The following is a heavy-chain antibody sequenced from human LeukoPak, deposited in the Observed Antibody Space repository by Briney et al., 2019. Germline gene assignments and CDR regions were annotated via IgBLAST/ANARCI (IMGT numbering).Heavy chain of an antibody. V-gene: IGHV3-30*02. CDR2: IRYDGSNK. CDR3: AKDRYYYDSSGYYRFDY. CDR1: GFTFSSYG. D-gene: IGHD3-22*01. Sequence: GGSLRLSCAAFGFTFSSYGMHWVRQAPGKGLEWVAFIRYDGSNKYYADSVKGRFTISRDNSKNTLYLQMSSLRAEDTAVYYCAKDRYYYDSSGYYRFDYWGQGTLVTVSS. J-gene: IGHJ4*02.